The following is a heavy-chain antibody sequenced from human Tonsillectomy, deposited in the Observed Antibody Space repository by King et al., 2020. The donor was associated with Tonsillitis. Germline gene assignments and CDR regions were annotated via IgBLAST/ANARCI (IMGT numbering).Heavy chain of an antibody. CDR1: GFTFSSYA. V-gene: IGHV3-23*04. CDR2: ISGSGGNT. D-gene: IGHD3-3*01. CDR3: ARVDRYDFWSGYYTDY. J-gene: IGHJ4*02. Sequence: DVQLVESGGGLVQPGGSLRLSCAASGFTFSSYAMSWVRQAPGKGLEWVSAISGSGGNTYYADSVKGRFPISRDNSNNTLYLQMNSLRAEDTAVYYCARVDRYDFWSGYYTDYWGQGTLVTVSS.